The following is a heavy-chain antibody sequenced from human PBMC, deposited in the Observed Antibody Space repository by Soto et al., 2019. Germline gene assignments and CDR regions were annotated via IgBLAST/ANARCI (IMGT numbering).Heavy chain of an antibody. V-gene: IGHV4-59*01. CDR3: AGAGEYCSSSSCYREDY. CDR2: IYYSGST. CDR1: GGSISSYY. D-gene: IGHD2-2*02. J-gene: IGHJ4*02. Sequence: SETLSLTCTASGGSISSYYWCWIRQPPGKGLEWVGYIYYSGSTNYNPSLKSRVTISVDTSKNQFSLKLSSVTAADTAVYYCAGAGEYCSSSSCYREDYWGQGTLVTVSS.